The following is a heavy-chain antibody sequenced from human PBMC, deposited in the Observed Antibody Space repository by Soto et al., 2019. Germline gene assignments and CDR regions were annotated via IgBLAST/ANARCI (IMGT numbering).Heavy chain of an antibody. CDR2: MNPDSGHA. J-gene: IGHJ4*02. Sequence: VASVKVSCKASGYTFTNSDINWVRQAPGQGLEWMGWMNPDSGHAAYAQKFQGRVTLTTSTSTSTVYMEMRGLGSEDTAVYYCARRPHCSGGICYYGLDNWDQGTLVTVSS. CDR3: ARRPHCSGGICYYGLDN. V-gene: IGHV1-8*01. CDR1: GYTFTNSD. D-gene: IGHD2-15*01.